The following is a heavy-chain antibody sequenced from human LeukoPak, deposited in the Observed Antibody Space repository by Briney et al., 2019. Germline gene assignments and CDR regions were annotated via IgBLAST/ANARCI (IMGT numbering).Heavy chain of an antibody. V-gene: IGHV3-21*01. CDR2: ISSSSSYI. D-gene: IGHD3-10*01. J-gene: IGHJ6*04. CDR3: ARSPQRQWFGELLPHNYYGMDV. Sequence: PGGSLRLSCAASGFTFSSYSMNWVRQAPGKGLEWVSSISSSSSYIYYADSVEGRFTISRDNAKNSLYLQMNSLRAEDTAVYYCARSPQRQWFGELLPHNYYGMDVWGKGTTVTVSS. CDR1: GFTFSSYS.